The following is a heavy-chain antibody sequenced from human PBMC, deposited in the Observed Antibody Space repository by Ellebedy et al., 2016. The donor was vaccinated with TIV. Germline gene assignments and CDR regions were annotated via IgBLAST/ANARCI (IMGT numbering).Heavy chain of an antibody. J-gene: IGHJ5*02. CDR1: GGSFSGYY. D-gene: IGHD6-13*01. Sequence: SETLSLXXAVYGGSFSGYYWSWIRQPPGKGLEWIGEINHSGSTNYNPSLKSRVNISVDTSKNQFSLKLSSVTAADTAVYYCARGRQQPSGSGFDPWGQGTLVTVSS. CDR2: INHSGST. V-gene: IGHV4-34*01. CDR3: ARGRQQPSGSGFDP.